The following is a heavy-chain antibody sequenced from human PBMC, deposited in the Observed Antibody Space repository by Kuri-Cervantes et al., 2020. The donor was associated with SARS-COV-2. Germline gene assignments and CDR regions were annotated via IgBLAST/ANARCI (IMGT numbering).Heavy chain of an antibody. Sequence: GESLKISCAASGFTFSSYEMNWVRQAPGKGLEWVSYISSSGSTIYYADSVKGRFTISRDNAKHPLYLQMNSLRAEDTAVYYCASWGGSGTFSDSRHFDYWGQGTRVTVSS. J-gene: IGHJ4*02. CDR2: ISSSGSTI. CDR3: ASWGGSGTFSDSRHFDY. CDR1: GFTFSSYE. D-gene: IGHD3-10*01. V-gene: IGHV3-48*03.